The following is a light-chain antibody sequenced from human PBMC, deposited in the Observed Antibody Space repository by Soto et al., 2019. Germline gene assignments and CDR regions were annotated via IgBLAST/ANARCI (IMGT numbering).Light chain of an antibody. CDR2: DTS. Sequence: EFLMRKSPATLSVPPGEGATLSCRASQGIGDTLAWYQHKPGQTPRLLIYDTSTRATGVPTRFSGSRSGADFTLTISDVQPEDFALYYCHQRQSWPRTFGQATKVDIK. CDR1: QGIGDT. V-gene: IGKV3-15*01. J-gene: IGKJ1*01. CDR3: HQRQSWPRT.